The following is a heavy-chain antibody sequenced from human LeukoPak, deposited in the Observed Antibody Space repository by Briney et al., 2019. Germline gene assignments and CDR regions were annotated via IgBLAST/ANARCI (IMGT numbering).Heavy chain of an antibody. CDR1: GFTFSIYA. CDR2: ISYDGSNK. D-gene: IGHD3-22*01. CDR3: AREGSSGYYQYYFDY. V-gene: IGHV3-30*09. Sequence: PGGSLRLSCAASGFTFSIYAMHWVRQAPGRGVEWVAVISYDGSNKYYADSVKGRFAISRDNSKNTLYLQMNSLRAEDTAVYYCAREGSSGYYQYYFDYWGQGTLVTVSS. J-gene: IGHJ4*02.